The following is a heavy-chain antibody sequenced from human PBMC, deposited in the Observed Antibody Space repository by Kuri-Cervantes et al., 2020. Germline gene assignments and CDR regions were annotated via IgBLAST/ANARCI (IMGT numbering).Heavy chain of an antibody. CDR3: AKGAHYYDSSDDAFDI. V-gene: IGHV3-30*02. J-gene: IGHJ3*02. Sequence: GGSLRLSCAASGFTFSSYGMHWVRQAPGKGLEWVAVIWCDGSNNYYADSVKGRFTISRDNSKNTLYLQMNSLRAEDTAVYYCAKGAHYYDSSDDAFDIWGQGTMVTVSS. D-gene: IGHD3-22*01. CDR1: GFTFSSYG. CDR2: IWCDGSNN.